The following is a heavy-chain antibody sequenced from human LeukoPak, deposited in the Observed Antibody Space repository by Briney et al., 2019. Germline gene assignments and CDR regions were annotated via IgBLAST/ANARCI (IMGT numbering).Heavy chain of an antibody. D-gene: IGHD4-17*01. Sequence: SVKVSCKASGGTFSTYAINWVRQAPGQGLEWMGRIIPLLGIANYAQKFRDKVTITADKSTSTAYMELSSLRSEDTAVYYCASIHDYGDLGWFDPWGQGTPVTVSS. CDR1: GGTFSTYA. V-gene: IGHV1-69*04. CDR3: ASIHDYGDLGWFDP. CDR2: IIPLLGIA. J-gene: IGHJ5*02.